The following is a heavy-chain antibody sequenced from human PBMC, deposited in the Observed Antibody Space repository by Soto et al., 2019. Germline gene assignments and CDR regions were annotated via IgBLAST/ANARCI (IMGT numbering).Heavy chain of an antibody. Sequence: SETLSLTCAVYGGSFSGYYWSWIRQPPGKGLEWIGEINHSGSTNYNPSLKSRVTISVDTSKNQFSLKLSSVTAADTAVYYCARVIARRVPIGRRFDPWGQGTLVTVSS. D-gene: IGHD6-13*01. J-gene: IGHJ5*02. CDR2: INHSGST. CDR3: ARVIARRVPIGRRFDP. V-gene: IGHV4-34*01. CDR1: GGSFSGYY.